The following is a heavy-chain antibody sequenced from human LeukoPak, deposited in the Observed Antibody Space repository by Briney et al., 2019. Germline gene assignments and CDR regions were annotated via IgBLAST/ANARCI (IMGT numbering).Heavy chain of an antibody. V-gene: IGHV3-30*04. CDR1: GFTFSSYA. D-gene: IGHD2-2*01. CDR2: ISYDGSNK. CDR3: ARGVAYCSSTSCPLGY. Sequence: GGSLRLSCAASGFTFSSYAMHWVRQAPGKGLEWVAVISYDGSNKYYADSVKGRFTTSRDNSKNTLYLQVNSLRAEDTAVYYCARGVAYCSSTSCPLGYWGQGTLVTVSS. J-gene: IGHJ4*02.